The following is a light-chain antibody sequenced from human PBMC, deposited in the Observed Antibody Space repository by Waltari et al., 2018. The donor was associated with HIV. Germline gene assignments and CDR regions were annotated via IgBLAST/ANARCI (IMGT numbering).Light chain of an antibody. CDR1: SSNIGIQY. J-gene: IGLJ2*01. V-gene: IGLV1-47*01. Sequence: QSVLTQPPSASGTPGQRVPISCSGSSSNIGIQYVYLYQQVPGTAPKLLIYRNNQRPSGVPDRFAGSKSGTSASLAITGLQAEDEADYYCQSYDSSLSGFVVFGGGTKLTVL. CDR2: RNN. CDR3: QSYDSSLSGFVV.